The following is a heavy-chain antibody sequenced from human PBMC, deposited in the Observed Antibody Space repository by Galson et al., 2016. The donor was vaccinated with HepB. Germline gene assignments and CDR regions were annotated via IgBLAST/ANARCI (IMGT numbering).Heavy chain of an antibody. CDR1: GFTFSDYS. D-gene: IGHD3-22*01. CDR2: ISSSSFSSSGSTI. J-gene: IGHJ4*02. Sequence: SLRLSCAASGFTFSDYSMNWVRQAPGKGLEWISFISSSSFSSSGSTIYYADSVKGRFTISRDNSKNTLYLQMNSLRAEDTAVYYCARNSGSFLLDYWGQGTRVTVSS. V-gene: IGHV3-48*01. CDR3: ARNSGSFLLDY.